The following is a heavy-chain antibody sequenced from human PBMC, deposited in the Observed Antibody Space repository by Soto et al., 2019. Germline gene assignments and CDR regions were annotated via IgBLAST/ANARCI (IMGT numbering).Heavy chain of an antibody. Sequence: GASVKVSCKASGYTFTGYYMHWVRQAPGQGLEWMGWINPNSGGTNYAQKFQGWVTMTRDTSISTAYMELSRLRSDDTAVYYCARGYYDSSGYYGSLGFGYWGQGTLVTVSS. D-gene: IGHD3-22*01. V-gene: IGHV1-2*04. CDR3: ARGYYDSSGYYGSLGFGY. CDR2: INPNSGGT. CDR1: GYTFTGYY. J-gene: IGHJ4*02.